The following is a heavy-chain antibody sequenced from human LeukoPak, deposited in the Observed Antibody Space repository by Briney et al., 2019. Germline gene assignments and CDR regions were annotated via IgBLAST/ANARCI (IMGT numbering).Heavy chain of an antibody. Sequence: SVKVSCKASGGTFSSYAISWVRQAPGQGLEWMGGIIPIFGTANYAQKFQGRVTITADESTSTAYMELSSLRSEDTAVYYCARASDYGDRTVRYNYYYYMDVWGKGTTVTISS. J-gene: IGHJ6*03. D-gene: IGHD4-17*01. CDR3: ARASDYGDRTVRYNYYYYMDV. CDR1: GGTFSSYA. CDR2: IIPIFGTA. V-gene: IGHV1-69*13.